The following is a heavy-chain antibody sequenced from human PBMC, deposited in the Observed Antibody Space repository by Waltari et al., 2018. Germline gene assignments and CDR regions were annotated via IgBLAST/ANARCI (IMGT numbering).Heavy chain of an antibody. CDR1: GGSISSGSYY. J-gene: IGHJ2*01. CDR3: ARQNRTVGATVRWYFDL. V-gene: IGHV4-61*02. CDR2: LYTSGRT. D-gene: IGHD1-26*01. Sequence: QVQLQESGPGLVKPSQTLSLTCTVSGGSISSGSYYWSWIRQPAGKGLEWIGRLYTSGRTNSNPSLKDRVTISVDTSKNQFSLQLSSVTAADTAVYYCARQNRTVGATVRWYFDLWGRGTLVTVSS.